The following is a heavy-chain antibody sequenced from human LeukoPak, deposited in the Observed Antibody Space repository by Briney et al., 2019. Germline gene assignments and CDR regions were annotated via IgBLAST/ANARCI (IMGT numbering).Heavy chain of an antibody. D-gene: IGHD4-17*01. CDR3: ARDFIDYGDYAPHNWYFDL. Sequence: ASVKVSCKASGYIFTGYDINWVRQATGQGLEWMGWMNPKSGNTGYAQKFQGRVTMTRNISIDTAYMELSSLRSEDTAVYYCARDFIDYGDYAPHNWYFDLWGRGTLVTVSS. V-gene: IGHV1-8*01. J-gene: IGHJ2*01. CDR2: MNPKSGNT. CDR1: GYIFTGYD.